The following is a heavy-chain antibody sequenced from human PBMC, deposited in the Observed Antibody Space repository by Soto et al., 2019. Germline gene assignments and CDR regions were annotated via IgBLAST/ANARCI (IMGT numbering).Heavy chain of an antibody. J-gene: IGHJ4*02. CDR1: GGSISIYY. CDR3: ARLVVGAPFAKA. Sequence: SETLSLTCTVSGGSISIYYWSWIRQPPEKGLEWIGHTSYSGDANYTPSLKDRVTISVDTSKNSFSLNLTSVTAADTAVYFCARLVVGAPFAKAGGKEPLVTVPS. CDR2: TSYSGDA. V-gene: IGHV4-59*08. D-gene: IGHD2-15*01.